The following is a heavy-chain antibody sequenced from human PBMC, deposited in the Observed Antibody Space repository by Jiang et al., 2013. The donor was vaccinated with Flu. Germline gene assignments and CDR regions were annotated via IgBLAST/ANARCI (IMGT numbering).Heavy chain of an antibody. J-gene: IGHJ4*02. V-gene: IGHV4-59*01. CDR3: ARARNDYGDSRSGLDN. CDR1: ISHYY. Sequence: ISHYYWSWIRPAPTGRDVEWIGHMSHSGSFNHNPSLEARVNMSIDASKKQFFLKLVSVTAADTAVYYCARARNDYGDSRSGLDNWGQGTLVTVSS. D-gene: IGHD4-17*01. CDR2: MSHSGSF.